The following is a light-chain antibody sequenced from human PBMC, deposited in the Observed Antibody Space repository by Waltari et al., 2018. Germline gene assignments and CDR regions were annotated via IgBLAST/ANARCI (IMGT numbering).Light chain of an antibody. Sequence: QSALTQPAPVSGSLGQSIPIPCRGTSSDIGGYLYVSWYRQSPGKVPTLIIYDINKRPSEVSDRFSGSRSGNTATLTISGLQAEDEAHYFCSSHSRTITLIFGGGTKLTVL. J-gene: IGLJ2*01. CDR1: SSDIGGYLY. CDR2: DIN. V-gene: IGLV2-14*03. CDR3: SSHSRTITLI.